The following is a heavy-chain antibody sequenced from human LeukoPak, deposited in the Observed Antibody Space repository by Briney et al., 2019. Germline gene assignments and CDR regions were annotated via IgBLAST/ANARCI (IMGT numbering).Heavy chain of an antibody. V-gene: IGHV3-23*01. CDR1: GFTFSSYA. CDR3: AKRNPYYFDY. J-gene: IGHJ4*02. CDR2: ISSSGGAT. Sequence: PGGSLRLSCAASGFTFSSYAMSWVRQAPGKGLEWVSAISSSGGATYYADSGKGRFTISRDNSKNTLYLQMNSLRAEDTAIFYCAKRNPYYFDYWGQGALVTVSS. D-gene: IGHD1-14*01.